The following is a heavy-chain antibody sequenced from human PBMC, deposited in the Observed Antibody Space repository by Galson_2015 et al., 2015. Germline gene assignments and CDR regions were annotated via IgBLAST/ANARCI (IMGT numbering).Heavy chain of an antibody. J-gene: IGHJ4*02. CDR3: TRPNGKWLIPYFDY. D-gene: IGHD6-19*01. Sequence: ETLSLTCAVSDYSISSGYCWGWIRQPPGKGLEWIGNIYHSGSTYYNPSLKSRVTISIDTSKNQFSLRLSSVTAADTAVYYCTRPNGKWLIPYFDYWGQGTLVTVSS. CDR1: DYSISSGYC. V-gene: IGHV4-38-2*01. CDR2: IYHSGST.